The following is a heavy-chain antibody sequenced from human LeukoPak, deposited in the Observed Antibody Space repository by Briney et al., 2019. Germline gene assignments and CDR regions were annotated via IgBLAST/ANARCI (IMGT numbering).Heavy chain of an antibody. Sequence: GESLKISCKGSGYSFTSYWIGWVRQMPGKGLEWMGIIYPGDSDTRYSPSFQGQVTISADKSISTAYLQWSSLKASDTAMYYCARHGAGDYRKDPRIYFEYWGQGTLVTVFS. V-gene: IGHV5-51*01. J-gene: IGHJ4*02. CDR1: GYSFTSYW. CDR2: IYPGDSDT. CDR3: ARHGAGDYRKDPRIYFEY. D-gene: IGHD4-17*01.